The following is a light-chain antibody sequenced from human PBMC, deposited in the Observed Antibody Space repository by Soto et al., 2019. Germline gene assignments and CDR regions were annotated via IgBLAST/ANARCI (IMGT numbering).Light chain of an antibody. CDR1: RSDVGGYKY. CDR2: EVS. Sequence: VLTQPASVSGSPGQSITISCTGTRSDVGGYKYVSWYQQHPGKAPKLMIYEVSNRPSGVSNRFSGSKSGNTASLTISGLQAEDEADYYRSSYTSSSTLYVFGTGTKVTVL. V-gene: IGLV2-14*01. CDR3: SSYTSSSTLYV. J-gene: IGLJ1*01.